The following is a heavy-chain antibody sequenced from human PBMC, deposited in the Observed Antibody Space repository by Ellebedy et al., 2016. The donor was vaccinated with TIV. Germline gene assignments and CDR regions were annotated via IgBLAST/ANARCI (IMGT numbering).Heavy chain of an antibody. CDR3: ARGLSDYGDCFLDN. V-gene: IGHV3-7*03. D-gene: IGHD4-17*01. CDR2: IKQDGTDE. J-gene: IGHJ4*02. CDR1: GFTFSTYW. Sequence: LSLTCAASGFTFSTYWMNWVRQAPGKGLEWVANIKQDGTDENYVDSVRGRFTISRDNGKKSLSRQMNSLRAEDSAIYYCARGLSDYGDCFLDNWGQGTLVTVSS.